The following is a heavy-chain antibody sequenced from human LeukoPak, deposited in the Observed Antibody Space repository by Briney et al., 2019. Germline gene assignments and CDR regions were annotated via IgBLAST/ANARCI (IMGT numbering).Heavy chain of an antibody. V-gene: IGHV5-51*01. CDR2: IYPGDSDT. CDR1: GYSFTSYW. J-gene: IGHJ4*02. CDR3: ARPYYYDSSGYGDSDY. D-gene: IGHD3-22*01. Sequence: GESLKISCKGSGYSFTSYWIGWVRRMPGKGLEWMGIIYPGDSDTRYSPSFQGQVTISADKSISTAYLQWSSLKASDTAMYYCARPYYYDSSGYGDSDYWGQGTLVTVSS.